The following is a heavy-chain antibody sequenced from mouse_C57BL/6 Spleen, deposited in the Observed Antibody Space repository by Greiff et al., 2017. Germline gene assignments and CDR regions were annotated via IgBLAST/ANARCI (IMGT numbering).Heavy chain of an antibody. D-gene: IGHD2-1*01. CDR3: ARGGYGNSFAY. CDR2: INPNNGGT. Sequence: EVQLQQSGPELVKPGASVKISCKASGYTFTDYYMNWVKQSHGKSLEWIGDINPNNGGTSYNQKFKGKATLTVDKSSSTAYMELRSLTSEDSAVYYCARGGYGNSFAYWGQGTLVTVSA. J-gene: IGHJ3*01. CDR1: GYTFTDYY. V-gene: IGHV1-26*01.